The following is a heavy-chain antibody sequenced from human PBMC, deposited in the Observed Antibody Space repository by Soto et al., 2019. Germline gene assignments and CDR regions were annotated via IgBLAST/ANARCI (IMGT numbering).Heavy chain of an antibody. CDR2: ITYDGGNK. D-gene: IGHD3-22*01. J-gene: IGHJ4*02. CDR1: GFTFSNYC. CDR3: AKDTYYYDSSGYYVFDY. V-gene: IGHV3-30*18. Sequence: PGGSLRLSCASSGFTFSNYCMHWVRQAPGKGLEWVAAITYDGGNKFYADSVEGRFTISRDNSKSTVYLQMNSLRAEDTAIYYCAKDTYYYDSSGYYVFDYWGQGALVTVSS.